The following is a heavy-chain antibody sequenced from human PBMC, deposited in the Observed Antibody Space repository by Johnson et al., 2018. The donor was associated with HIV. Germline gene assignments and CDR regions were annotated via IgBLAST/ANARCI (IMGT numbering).Heavy chain of an antibody. V-gene: IGHV3-66*01. Sequence: VQLVESGGGVVRPGGSLRLSCAASAFTVSSNHMTWVRQAPGKGLEWVSVIHSGGSTNYADSVKGRFTISRDNFKNTLYLQMNSLRVEDTALYYCANTFWSGYTATGVGGFDIWGQGTMVTVSS. CDR3: ANTFWSGYTATGVGGFDI. CDR1: AFTVSSNH. D-gene: IGHD3-3*01. CDR2: IHSGGST. J-gene: IGHJ3*02.